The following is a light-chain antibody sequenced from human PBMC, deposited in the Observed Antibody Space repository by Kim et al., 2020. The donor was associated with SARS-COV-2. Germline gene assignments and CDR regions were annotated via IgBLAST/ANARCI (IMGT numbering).Light chain of an antibody. V-gene: IGLV1-47*01. CDR2: RNN. CDR1: SSSVGSNY. J-gene: IGLJ3*02. CDR3: AAWDDSLSGPV. Sequence: GQRGTMSGSRSSSSVGSNYVYCYQQFPETAHKLLIYRNNQRPSGVPDRFSGSKSGTSASLAISGLRSEDEADYYCAAWDDSLSGPVFGGGTQLTVL.